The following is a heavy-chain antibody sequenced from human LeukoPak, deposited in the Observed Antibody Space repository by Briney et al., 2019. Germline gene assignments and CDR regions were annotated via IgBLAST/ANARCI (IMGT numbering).Heavy chain of an antibody. J-gene: IGHJ4*02. D-gene: IGHD5-12*01. V-gene: IGHV3-23*01. CDR3: AKAYSGYDGGYFDY. Sequence: PGGSLRLYCAAAGFTFSSYAMSLVRQAPGKGLEWVSAISGSGGSTYYADSVKGRFTISRDNSKNTLYLQMNSLRAEDTAVYYCAKAYSGYDGGYFDYWGQGTLVTVSS. CDR1: GFTFSSYA. CDR2: ISGSGGST.